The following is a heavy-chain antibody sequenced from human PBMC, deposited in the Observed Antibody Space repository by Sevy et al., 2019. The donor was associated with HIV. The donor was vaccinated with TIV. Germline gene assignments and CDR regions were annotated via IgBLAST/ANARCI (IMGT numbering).Heavy chain of an antibody. D-gene: IGHD6-6*01. CDR3: ARKQFVLPFDY. Sequence: GGSLRLSCAASGFTFSDYAIHWVRQAPGKGLEWLAVISYHGRNQFYADSARGRFTISRDDSKNTVYLQMNSLRPDDTAVYYCARKQFVLPFDYWGQGTLVTVSS. CDR2: ISYHGRNQ. J-gene: IGHJ4*02. V-gene: IGHV3-30*04. CDR1: GFTFSDYA.